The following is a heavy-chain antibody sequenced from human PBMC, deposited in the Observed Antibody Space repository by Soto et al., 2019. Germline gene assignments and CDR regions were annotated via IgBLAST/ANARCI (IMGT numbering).Heavy chain of an antibody. CDR2: IYYSGST. D-gene: IGHD3-10*01. V-gene: IGHV4-31*03. Sequence: LSLTCTVSGGSISSGGYYWSWIRQHPGKGLEWIGYIYYSGSTYYNPSLKSRVTISVDTSKNQFSLKLSSVTAADTAVYYCARGKGSSAPQYYFDYWGQGTLVTVSS. J-gene: IGHJ4*02. CDR3: ARGKGSSAPQYYFDY. CDR1: GGSISSGGYY.